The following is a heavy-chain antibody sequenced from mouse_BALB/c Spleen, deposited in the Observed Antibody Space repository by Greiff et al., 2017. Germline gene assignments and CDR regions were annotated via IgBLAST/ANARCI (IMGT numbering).Heavy chain of an antibody. J-gene: IGHJ2*01. CDR3: ARGSSYGYFDY. CDR2: ISTYYGDA. Sequence: QVQLKQSGAELVRPGVSVKISCKGSGYTFTDYAMHWVKQSHAKSLEWIGVISTYYGDASYNQKFKGKATMTVDKSSSTAYMELARLTSEDSAIYYCARGSSYGYFDYWGQGTTLTVSS. CDR1: GYTFTDYA. D-gene: IGHD1-1*01. V-gene: IGHV1S137*01.